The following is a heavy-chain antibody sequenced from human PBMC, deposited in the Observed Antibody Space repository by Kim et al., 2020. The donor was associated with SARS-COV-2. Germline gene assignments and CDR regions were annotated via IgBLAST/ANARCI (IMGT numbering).Heavy chain of an antibody. Sequence: SETLSLTCSVSGHSISGSPYYWVWIRQSPGKGLEWIASFYYGGSTYYNPSLQSRVTMPVDTSRNQFSLRLSSVTAADTALYYCARRDLRTGGWSRGGFEIWGLGTTVTVSS. V-gene: IGHV4-39*01. D-gene: IGHD6-19*01. J-gene: IGHJ3*02. CDR3: ARRDLRTGGWSRGGFEI. CDR2: FYYGGST. CDR1: GHSISGSPYY.